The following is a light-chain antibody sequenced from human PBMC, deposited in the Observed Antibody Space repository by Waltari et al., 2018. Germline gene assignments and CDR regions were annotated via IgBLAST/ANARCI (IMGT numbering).Light chain of an antibody. CDR2: DAS. V-gene: IGKV3-11*01. CDR3: QQRSNWWT. Sequence: EIVLTQSPDTLSLSPGESATLSCRASQSISTYLAWYQQRPGQAPRLLISDASNRATGIPARFSGSGSGTDFTLTISSLEPEDFAVYYCQQRSNWWTFGQGTKVEIK. J-gene: IGKJ1*01. CDR1: QSISTY.